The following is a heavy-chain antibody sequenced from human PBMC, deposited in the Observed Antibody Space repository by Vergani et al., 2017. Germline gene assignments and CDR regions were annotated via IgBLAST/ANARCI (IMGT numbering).Heavy chain of an antibody. CDR1: GGSISSSSYY. CDR2: IYYSGST. V-gene: IGHV4-39*01. CDR3: ARVMYRDEASTGYRLEGMDI. D-gene: IGHD3-9*01. Sequence: QLQLQESGPGLVKPSETLSLTCTVSGGSISSSSYYWGWIRQPPGKGLEWIGSIYYSGSTYYNPSLKSRVTISVDTSKNQFSLKLSSVTAADTAVYYCARVMYRDEASTGYRLEGMDIWGQGTTVTVSS. J-gene: IGHJ6*02.